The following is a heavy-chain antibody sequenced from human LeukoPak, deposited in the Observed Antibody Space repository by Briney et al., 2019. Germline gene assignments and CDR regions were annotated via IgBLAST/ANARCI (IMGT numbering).Heavy chain of an antibody. V-gene: IGHV1-69*04. CDR3: AREGYCSGGSCYSYYYYGMDV. CDR2: IIPILGIA. CDR1: GGTFSSYA. J-gene: IGHJ6*02. Sequence: ASVKVSCKASGGTFSSYAISWVRQAPGQGLEWMGRIIPILGIANYAQKFQGRVTITADKSTSTAYMEPSSLRSEDTAVYYCAREGYCSGGSCYSYYYYGMDVWGQGTTVTVSS. D-gene: IGHD2-15*01.